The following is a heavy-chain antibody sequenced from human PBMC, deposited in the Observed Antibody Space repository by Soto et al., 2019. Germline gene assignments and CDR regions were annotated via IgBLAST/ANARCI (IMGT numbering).Heavy chain of an antibody. Sequence: EVQLVESGGGLVQPGGSLRLSCAASGFTFSSYSMNWVRQAPGKGLEWVSYISSRSSTIYYADSVKGRFTISRDNAKNSLYLHVNSLRDEDTAVYCCARPGGSGEETDFWGQGTLVTVSS. CDR3: ARPGGSGEETDF. CDR2: ISSRSSTI. J-gene: IGHJ4*02. CDR1: GFTFSSYS. V-gene: IGHV3-48*02. D-gene: IGHD2-15*01.